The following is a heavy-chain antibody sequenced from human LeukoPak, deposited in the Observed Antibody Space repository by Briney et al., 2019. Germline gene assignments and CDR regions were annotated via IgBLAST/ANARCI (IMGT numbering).Heavy chain of an antibody. D-gene: IGHD6-19*01. J-gene: IGHJ4*02. V-gene: IGHV3-64*01. CDR3: ARVDYGSGCDS. CDR1: GFTFSSYS. CDR2: ISSNGRRT. Sequence: GGSLRLSCAASGFTFSSYSMHWVRQAPGKGLEFVSAISSNGRRTYYANSVKGSFTISRDISKNTLYLQMGSLRAEDMAVYYCARVDYGSGCDSWGQGTLVTVSS.